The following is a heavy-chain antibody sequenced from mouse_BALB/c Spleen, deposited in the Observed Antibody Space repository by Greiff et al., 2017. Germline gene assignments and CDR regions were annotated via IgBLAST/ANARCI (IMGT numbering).Heavy chain of an antibody. CDR2: IYPGDGDT. CDR1: GYAFSSYW. CDR3: ARVGYGSSYYAMDY. D-gene: IGHD1-1*01. Sequence: VKLVESGAELVRPGSSVKISCKASGYAFSSYWMNWVKQRPGQGLEWIGQIYPGDGDTNYTGKFKGKATLTADKSSSTAYMQLSSLTSEDSAVYFCARVGYGSSYYAMDYWGQGTSVTVSS. V-gene: IGHV1-80*01. J-gene: IGHJ4*01.